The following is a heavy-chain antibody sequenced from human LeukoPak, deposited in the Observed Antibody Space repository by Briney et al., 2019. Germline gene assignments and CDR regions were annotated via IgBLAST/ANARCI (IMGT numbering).Heavy chain of an antibody. CDR2: IYYSGST. CDR1: GGSISSSSYY. D-gene: IGHD3-10*01. CDR3: ARHVSMVRGVIIGFDY. J-gene: IGHJ4*02. Sequence: PSETLSLTCTVSGGSISSSSYYWGWIRQPPGKGLEWIGSIYYSGSTYYNPSLKSRVTISVDTSKKQFSLKLSSVTAADTAVYYCARHVSMVRGVIIGFDYWGQGTLVTVSS. V-gene: IGHV4-39*01.